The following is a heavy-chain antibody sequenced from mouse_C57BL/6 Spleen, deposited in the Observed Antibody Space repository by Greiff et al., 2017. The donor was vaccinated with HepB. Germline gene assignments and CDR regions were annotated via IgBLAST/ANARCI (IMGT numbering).Heavy chain of an antibody. J-gene: IGHJ4*01. D-gene: IGHD1-1*01. CDR2: IYPGSGST. CDR3: ARWDFYYCSSYAMDY. V-gene: IGHV1-55*01. CDR1: GYTFTSYW. Sequence: QVQLQQPGAELVKPGASVKMSCKASGYTFTSYWITWVKQRPGQGLEWIGDIYPGSGSTNYNEKFKSKATLTVDTSSSTAYMQLSSLTSEDSAVYYCARWDFYYCSSYAMDYWGQGTSVTVSS.